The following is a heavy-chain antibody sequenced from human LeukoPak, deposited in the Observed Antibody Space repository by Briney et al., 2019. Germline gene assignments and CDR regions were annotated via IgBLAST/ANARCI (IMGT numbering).Heavy chain of an antibody. Sequence: SETLSLTRTVSLGSLSSYFWSWIRQPAGKGLEWVGRIYTSGSTNYNPSLKSRVTISVDKSKNQFSLKLSSVTAADTAVYYCARGRVSSDYGSVWFDPWGQGTLVTVSS. J-gene: IGHJ5*02. D-gene: IGHD3-10*01. CDR3: ARGRVSSDYGSVWFDP. V-gene: IGHV4-4*07. CDR2: IYTSGST. CDR1: LGSLSSYF.